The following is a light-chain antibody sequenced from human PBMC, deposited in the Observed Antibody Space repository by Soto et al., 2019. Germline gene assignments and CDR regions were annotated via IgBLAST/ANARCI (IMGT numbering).Light chain of an antibody. CDR1: QSINTN. J-gene: IGKJ5*01. CDR3: QQYDFWPPVT. V-gene: IGKV3-15*01. CDR2: AAS. Sequence: EIVMTQSPATLSVSPGERATLSCRASQSINTNLAWYQQKPGQAPSLLIYAASTRDTGLPARFSGSGSGTEFTLTITSLQSGDFAVYYCQQYDFWPPVTFGQGTRLEIK.